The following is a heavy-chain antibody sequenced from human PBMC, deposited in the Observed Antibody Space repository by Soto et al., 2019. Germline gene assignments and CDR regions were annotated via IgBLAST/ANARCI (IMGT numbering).Heavy chain of an antibody. J-gene: IGHJ3*02. CDR3: ARGPPPYSSYDSPASFDI. V-gene: IGHV1-46*03. CDR2: INPSGGST. CDR1: GYTFTSYY. D-gene: IGHD5-12*01. Sequence: GASVKFSCKASGYTFTSYYMHWVRPAPGQGIERMGIINPSGGSTSYAQKFQGRVTMTRDTSTSTVYMELSSLRSEDTAVYYCARGPPPYSSYDSPASFDIWGQGTMVTVSS.